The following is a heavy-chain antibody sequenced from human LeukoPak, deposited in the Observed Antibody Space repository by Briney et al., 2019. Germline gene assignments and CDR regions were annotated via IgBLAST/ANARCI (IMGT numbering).Heavy chain of an antibody. CDR1: GYTFTGYY. V-gene: IGHV1-2*02. CDR3: ARDRLRYFDWLFADDAFDI. D-gene: IGHD3-9*01. CDR2: INPNSGGT. Sequence: ASVKVSCKASGYTFTGYYMHWVRQAPGQGLEWMGWINPNSGGTNYAQKFQGRVTMTRDTSISTAYMELSRLRSDDTAVYYCARDRLRYFDWLFADDAFDIWGQGTMVTVSS. J-gene: IGHJ3*02.